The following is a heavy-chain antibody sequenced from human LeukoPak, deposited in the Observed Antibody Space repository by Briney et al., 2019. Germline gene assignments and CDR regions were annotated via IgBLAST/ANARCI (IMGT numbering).Heavy chain of an antibody. J-gene: IGHJ4*02. CDR3: AKVRTQGSGYYGS. V-gene: IGHV3-23*01. CDR2: IDSTGAYT. Sequence: SGGSLRLSCAASGFIFSNYAMSWVRQAPGKGLEWVSAIDSTGAYTWYADSVKGRFTISKDSSKTILYLQMNSLRAEDAAVYFCAKVRTQGSGYYGSWGQGTLVTVSS. D-gene: IGHD3-22*01. CDR1: GFIFSNYA.